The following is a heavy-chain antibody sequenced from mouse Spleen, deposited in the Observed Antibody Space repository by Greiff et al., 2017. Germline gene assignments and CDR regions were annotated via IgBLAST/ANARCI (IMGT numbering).Heavy chain of an antibody. V-gene: IGHV1-64*01. CDR2: IHPNSGST. CDR3: ARSGDRYDGAWFAY. CDR1: GYTFTSYW. J-gene: IGHJ3*01. D-gene: IGHD2-14*01. Sequence: VQLQQPGAELVKPGASVKLSCKASGYTFTSYWMHWVKQRPGQGLEWIGMIHPNSGSTNYNEKFKSKATLTVDKSSSTAYMQLSSLTSEDSAVYYCARSGDRYDGAWFAYWGQGTLVTVSA.